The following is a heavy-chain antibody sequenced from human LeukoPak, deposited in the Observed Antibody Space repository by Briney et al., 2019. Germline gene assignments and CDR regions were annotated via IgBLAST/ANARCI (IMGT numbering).Heavy chain of an antibody. CDR3: ARAPSRPRSRQFDY. Sequence: SETLSLTCAVYGGSFRGYYWSWIRHPPGKGLEWSGEINHSGSTNYNPSLKSRVTISVDTSKNQFSLKLSSVTAADTAVYYCARAPSRPRSRQFDYWGQGTLVTVSS. J-gene: IGHJ4*02. V-gene: IGHV4-34*01. CDR2: INHSGST. CDR1: GGSFRGYY. D-gene: IGHD1-14*01.